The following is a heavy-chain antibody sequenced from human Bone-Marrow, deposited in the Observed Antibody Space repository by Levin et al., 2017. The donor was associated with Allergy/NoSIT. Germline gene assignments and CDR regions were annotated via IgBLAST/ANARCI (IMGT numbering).Heavy chain of an antibody. CDR2: ISPANGHT. Sequence: ASVKVSCKASGQIFATYSLSWVRQAPGQGLEWLGWISPANGHTSYGQRFQDRVTMTTDTSTTTAYMELRTLTSDDTAVYYCTTLVGASTGNYWGHGTLVIVSS. J-gene: IGHJ4*01. CDR1: GQIFATYS. V-gene: IGHV1-18*01. D-gene: IGHD1-26*01. CDR3: TTLVGASTGNY.